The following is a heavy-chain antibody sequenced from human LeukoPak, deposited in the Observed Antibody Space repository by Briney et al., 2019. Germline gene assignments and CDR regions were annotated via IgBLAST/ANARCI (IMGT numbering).Heavy chain of an antibody. J-gene: IGHJ4*02. CDR1: GGTFSSYA. Sequence: SVKVSCKASGGTFSSYAISWVRQAPGQGLEWMGGIIPIFGTANYAQKFQGRVTITADESTSTAYMELSSLRSEDTAVYYCATSREGSGSLPSCDYWGQGTLVTVSS. V-gene: IGHV1-69*01. D-gene: IGHD3-3*01. CDR2: IIPIFGTA. CDR3: ATSREGSGSLPSCDY.